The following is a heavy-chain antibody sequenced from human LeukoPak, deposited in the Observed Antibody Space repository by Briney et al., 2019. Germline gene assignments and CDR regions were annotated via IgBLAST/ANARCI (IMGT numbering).Heavy chain of an antibody. CDR3: ATRYDFWSGYRVYFDY. CDR1: GGSISSSSYY. D-gene: IGHD3-3*01. Sequence: KPSETLSLTCTVSGGSISSSSYYWGWIRQPPGKGLEWIGSIYHSGSTYYDPSLKSRVTISVDTSKNQFSLKLSSVTAADTAVYYCATRYDFWSGYRVYFDYWGQGTLVTVSS. CDR2: IYHSGST. V-gene: IGHV4-39*01. J-gene: IGHJ4*02.